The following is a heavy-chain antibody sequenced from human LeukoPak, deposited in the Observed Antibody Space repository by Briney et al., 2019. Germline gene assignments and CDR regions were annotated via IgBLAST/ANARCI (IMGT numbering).Heavy chain of an antibody. Sequence: SETLSLTCTVSGGSISSGGYYWSWIRQDPGKGLEWIGYIYYSGSTYYNPSLKSRVTISVDTSKNQFSLKLSSVTAADTAVYYCARGRIVGDNYYMDVWGKGTTVTVSS. J-gene: IGHJ6*03. CDR3: ARGRIVGDNYYMDV. CDR2: IYYSGST. CDR1: GGSISSGGYY. V-gene: IGHV4-31*03. D-gene: IGHD1-26*01.